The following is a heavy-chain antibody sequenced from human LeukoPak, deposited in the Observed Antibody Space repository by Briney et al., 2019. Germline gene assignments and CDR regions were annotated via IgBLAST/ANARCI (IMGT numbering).Heavy chain of an antibody. Sequence: GASVKVSCKASGYTFTSYGISWVRQAPGQGLEWVGWISAYNSNTNHAQKLQGRVTMTTDTSTSTAYMELRSLRSDDTAVYYCARMAAAAGGAFDIWGQGTMVTVSS. CDR2: ISAYNSNT. V-gene: IGHV1-18*01. D-gene: IGHD6-13*01. CDR3: ARMAAAAGGAFDI. CDR1: GYTFTSYG. J-gene: IGHJ3*02.